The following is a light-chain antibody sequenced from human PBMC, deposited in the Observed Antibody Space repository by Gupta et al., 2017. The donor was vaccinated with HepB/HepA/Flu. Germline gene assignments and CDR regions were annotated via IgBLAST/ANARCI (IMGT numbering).Light chain of an antibody. V-gene: IGLV3-25*03. Sequence: SYELTQPTSVSVSPGQTATITCSGDALPKQFAYWYQQKPGQAPVVIIYRDTERPSGIPERFSGSTSGTIITLTISGVQAEDEADYYCQAADRSGTYVVFGGGTKLTVL. J-gene: IGLJ2*01. CDR1: ALPKQF. CDR3: QAADRSGTYVV. CDR2: RDT.